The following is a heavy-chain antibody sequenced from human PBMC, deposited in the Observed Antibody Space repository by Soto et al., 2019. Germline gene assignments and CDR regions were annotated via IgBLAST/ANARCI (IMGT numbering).Heavy chain of an antibody. J-gene: IGHJ6*02. Sequence: GASVKVSCKASGYTFTGYYMHWVRQAPGQGLEWMGWINPNSGGTNYAQKFQGWVTMTRDTSISTAYMELSRLRSDDTAVYYCAREFDCSGGSCSGMDVWGQGTTVTVSS. CDR3: AREFDCSGGSCSGMDV. D-gene: IGHD2-15*01. V-gene: IGHV1-2*04. CDR1: GYTFTGYY. CDR2: INPNSGGT.